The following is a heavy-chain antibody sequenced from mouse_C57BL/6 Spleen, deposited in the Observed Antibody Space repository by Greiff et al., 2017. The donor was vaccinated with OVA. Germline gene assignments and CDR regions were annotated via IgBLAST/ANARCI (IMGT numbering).Heavy chain of an antibody. CDR3: ARRWTAQATSDFDY. V-gene: IGHV1-64*01. CDR2: IHPNSGST. CDR1: GYTFTSYW. Sequence: QVQLQQPGAELVKPGASVKLSCKASGYTFTSYWMHWVKQRPGQGLEWIGMIHPNSGSTNYNEKFKSKATLTVDKSSSTAYMQLSSLTSEDSAVYYCARRWTAQATSDFDYWGQGTTLTVSS. J-gene: IGHJ2*01. D-gene: IGHD3-2*02.